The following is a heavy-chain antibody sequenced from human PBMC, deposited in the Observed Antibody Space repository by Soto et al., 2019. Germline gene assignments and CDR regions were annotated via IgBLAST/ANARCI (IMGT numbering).Heavy chain of an antibody. V-gene: IGHV1-69*13. CDR3: ARIPRYSFPTSDTLDN. CDR2: IIPIFGTT. CDR1: GGTFNTYT. D-gene: IGHD1-26*01. Sequence: SVKVSCKASGGTFNTYTFSWVRQAPGQGLEWMGSIIPIFGTTHYAQSFQGRLSITADQSSTTTYMELRSLTSHDTALYYCARIPRYSFPTSDTLDNWGQGTLVTISS. J-gene: IGHJ1*01.